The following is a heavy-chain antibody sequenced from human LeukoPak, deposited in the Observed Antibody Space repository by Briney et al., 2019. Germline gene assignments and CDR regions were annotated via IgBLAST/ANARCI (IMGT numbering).Heavy chain of an antibody. J-gene: IGHJ4*02. CDR1: GGSISSYY. CDR2: IYTSGST. V-gene: IGHV4-4*07. CDR3: ARGMPDGDFDY. Sequence: TSETLSLTCTVSGGSISSYYWSWIRQPAGKGLEWIGRIYTSGSTNYNPSLKSRVAMSVDTSKNQFSLKLSSVTAADTAVYYCARGMPDGDFDYWGQGTLVTVSS. D-gene: IGHD2-2*01.